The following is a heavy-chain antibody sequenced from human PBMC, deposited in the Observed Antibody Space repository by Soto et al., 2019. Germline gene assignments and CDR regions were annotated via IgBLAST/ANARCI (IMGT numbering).Heavy chain of an antibody. J-gene: IGHJ4*02. V-gene: IGHV1-18*01. CDR3: ARDSPPVDY. CDR1: GYTFTSYG. Sequence: QVQLVQSGAEVKKPGASVKVSCKASGYTFTSYGVSWVRQAPGQGLEWMGWISAYNGNTKYAQKLQGRVTMTTDTSTNIAYMDLRSLRSDDTAVYYCARDSPPVDYWGQGTLVTVSS. CDR2: ISAYNGNT.